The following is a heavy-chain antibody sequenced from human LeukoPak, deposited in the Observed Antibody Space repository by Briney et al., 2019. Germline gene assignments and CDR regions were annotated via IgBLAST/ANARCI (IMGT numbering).Heavy chain of an antibody. Sequence: PGGSLRLSCAASGFTFSSYSMNWVRQAPGKGLEWVSSISSSSSYIYYADSVKGRFTISRDNAKNSLYLQMNSRRAEDTAVYCCARDSHGSGRQEYWGQGTLVTVSS. V-gene: IGHV3-21*01. CDR2: ISSSSSYI. CDR3: ARDSHGSGRQEY. D-gene: IGHD3-10*01. J-gene: IGHJ4*02. CDR1: GFTFSSYS.